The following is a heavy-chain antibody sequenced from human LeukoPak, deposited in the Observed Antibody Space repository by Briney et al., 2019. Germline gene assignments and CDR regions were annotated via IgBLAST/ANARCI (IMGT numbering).Heavy chain of an antibody. J-gene: IGHJ4*02. CDR1: GGTFSSYA. Sequence: GASVKLSCNASGGTFSSYAISWVRQAPGQGLEWMGGTIPIFGTANYAQKCQGRVTITTDESTSTAYMELSSLRSEDAAVYYCSTGGCCITGTMADYYFDYWGQGTLVTVSS. CDR2: TIPIFGTA. CDR3: STGGCCITGTMADYYFDY. V-gene: IGHV1-69*05. D-gene: IGHD1-7*01.